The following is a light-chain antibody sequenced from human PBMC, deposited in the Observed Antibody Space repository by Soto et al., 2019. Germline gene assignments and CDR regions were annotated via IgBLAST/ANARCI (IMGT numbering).Light chain of an antibody. J-gene: IGKJ1*01. CDR1: QSVSSN. CDR2: GAS. V-gene: IGKV3-20*01. CDR3: QQYGSSRT. Sequence: ELVITKSPATLSVSPGERATLSCRASQSVSSNLAWYQQKPGQAPRLLIYGASSRATGIPDRFSGSGSGTDFTITISRLEHEDFAVYYCQQYGSSRTFGQGTKVDIK.